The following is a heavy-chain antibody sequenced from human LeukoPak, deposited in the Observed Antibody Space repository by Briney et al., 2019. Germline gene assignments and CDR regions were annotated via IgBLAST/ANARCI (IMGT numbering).Heavy chain of an antibody. CDR3: ARVSWFPGTSYYYMDV. Sequence: KPSETLSLTCTVSGGSISSYYWSWIRQPPGKGLEWIGYIYYSGSTNYNPSLKGRVTISVDTSKNQFSLKLTSVTAADTAVYYCARVSWFPGTSYYYMDVWGKGTTVTVSS. J-gene: IGHJ6*03. CDR2: IYYSGST. V-gene: IGHV4-59*01. CDR1: GGSISSYY. D-gene: IGHD1-1*01.